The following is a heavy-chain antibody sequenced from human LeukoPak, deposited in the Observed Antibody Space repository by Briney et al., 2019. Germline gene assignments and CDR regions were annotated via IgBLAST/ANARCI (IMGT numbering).Heavy chain of an antibody. Sequence: GGSLRLSCAASGFTFDDYAMHWVRQAPGKGLEWVSGISWNSGSIGYADSVKGRFTISRDNAKNSLYLQMNSLRAEDTALYYCAKDKRISGTAYYYMDVWGKGTTVTISS. V-gene: IGHV3-9*01. CDR1: GFTFDDYA. CDR2: ISWNSGSI. D-gene: IGHD6-13*01. CDR3: AKDKRISGTAYYYMDV. J-gene: IGHJ6*03.